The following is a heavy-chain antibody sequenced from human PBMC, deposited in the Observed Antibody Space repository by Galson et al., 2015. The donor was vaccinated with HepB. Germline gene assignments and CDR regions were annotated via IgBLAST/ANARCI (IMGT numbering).Heavy chain of an antibody. J-gene: IGHJ3*02. CDR1: GYTFTGYY. Sequence: SVKVSCKASGYTFTGYYMHWVRQAPGQGLEWMGWINPNSGGTNYAQKFQGRVTMTRDTSISTAYMELSRLRSDDTAVYYCARDPSTGRNDAFDIWGQGTMVTVSS. V-gene: IGHV1-2*02. CDR3: ARDPSTGRNDAFDI. D-gene: IGHD1-14*01. CDR2: INPNSGGT.